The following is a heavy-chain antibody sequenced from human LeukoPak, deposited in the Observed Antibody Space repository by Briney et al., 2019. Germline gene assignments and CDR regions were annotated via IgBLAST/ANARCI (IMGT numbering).Heavy chain of an antibody. Sequence: GGSLRLSCAASGFTFSPYGMHWVRQAPGKGLEWVAVVWYDGGNKYYADSVKGRFTVSRDNSKNTLYLQMNSLRVEDTALYYCARDLNLPDAFDVWGQGTMVTVSS. CDR3: ARDLNLPDAFDV. J-gene: IGHJ3*01. CDR2: VWYDGGNK. V-gene: IGHV3-33*01. CDR1: GFTFSPYG. D-gene: IGHD1-14*01.